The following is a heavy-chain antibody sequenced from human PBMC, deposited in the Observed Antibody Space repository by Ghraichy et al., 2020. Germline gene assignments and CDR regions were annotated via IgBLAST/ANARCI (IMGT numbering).Heavy chain of an antibody. D-gene: IGHD4-17*01. CDR1: GGSINNYY. CDR3: ARDPSVTTVNYYDGMDV. CDR2: IYFSGRA. V-gene: IGHV4-59*01. J-gene: IGHJ6*02. Sequence: SETLSLTCTVSGGSINNYYWSWIRQPPGKGLEWIGYIYFSGRATYNPLLKSRVTISVDTSKNQFSLRLNSVTAADTAVYYCARDPSVTTVNYYDGMDVWGQGTTVTVSS.